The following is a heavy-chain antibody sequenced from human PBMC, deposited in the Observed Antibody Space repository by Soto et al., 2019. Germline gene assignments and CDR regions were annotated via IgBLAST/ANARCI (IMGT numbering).Heavy chain of an antibody. D-gene: IGHD3-10*01. V-gene: IGHV4-59*02. Sequence: SETLSLTCTVSGGSVSSYYWSWIRKPPGKGLEWIGYIYYSGSTNYNPSLKSRVTISVDTSKNQFSLKLSSVTAADTAVYYCAEMVRGVRESYFDYWGQGTLVTVSS. J-gene: IGHJ4*02. CDR2: IYYSGST. CDR3: AEMVRGVRESYFDY. CDR1: GGSVSSYY.